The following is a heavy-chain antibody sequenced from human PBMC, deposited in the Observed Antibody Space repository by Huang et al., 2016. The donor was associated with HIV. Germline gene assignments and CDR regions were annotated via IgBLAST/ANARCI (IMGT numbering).Heavy chain of an antibody. CDR3: ARESCSGGTCYLFDF. J-gene: IGHJ4*02. V-gene: IGHV3-48*04. Sequence: EVQLVESGGGMVQPGTSLRLSCASSGFTFGDFNMNWVRQASGKGLELMSYMSSSSNSKLYADSVKGRFTISRDNARNSLYLQVKSLRGEDTAVYYCARESCSGGTCYLFDFWGQGVLVTVSS. CDR1: GFTFGDFN. CDR2: MSSSSNSK. D-gene: IGHD2-15*01.